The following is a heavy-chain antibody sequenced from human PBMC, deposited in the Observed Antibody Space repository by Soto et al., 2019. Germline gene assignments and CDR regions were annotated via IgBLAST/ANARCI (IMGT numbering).Heavy chain of an antibody. D-gene: IGHD1-1*01. CDR2: ISYDGSNK. J-gene: IGHJ6*02. CDR1: GFTFSSYG. Sequence: QVQLVESGGGVVQPGRSLRLSCAASGFTFSSYGMHWVRQAPGKGLEWVAVISYDGSNKYYADSVKGRFTISRDNSKNTLYLQMNSLTAEDTAVYYCAKVAGMRYYYGMDVWGQGTTVTVS. CDR3: AKVAGMRYYYGMDV. V-gene: IGHV3-30*18.